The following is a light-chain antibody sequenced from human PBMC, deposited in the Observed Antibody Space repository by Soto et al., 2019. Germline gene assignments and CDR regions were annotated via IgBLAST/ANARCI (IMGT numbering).Light chain of an antibody. J-gene: IGLJ1*01. CDR3: SSYRSSTTFV. V-gene: IGLV2-14*01. CDR1: SSDVGAYNF. CDR2: EVR. Sequence: QSVLTQPASVSGSPGQSITISCTGTSSDVGAYNFVSWYQQYPGKAPKVIIFEVRKRPSGVSNRLSGSKSGDTASLTISGLQAEDEADYYCSSYRSSTTFVFGTGTKVTVL.